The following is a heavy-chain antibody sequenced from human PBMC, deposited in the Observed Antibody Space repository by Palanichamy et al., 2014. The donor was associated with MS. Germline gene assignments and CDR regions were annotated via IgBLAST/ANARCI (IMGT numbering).Heavy chain of an antibody. V-gene: IGHV3-23*01. J-gene: IGHJ4*02. CDR2: INLSGDTT. CDR3: AKEFYYGDCSDDSCPVSAFDS. CDR1: GFTFRSYV. Sequence: EVQLLESGGGLIQPGGSLRLSCAASGFTFRSYVMSWVRQAPGKGLELVSSINLSGDTTDHADSVKGRFTISRDNSKNTLYLQMNSLRAEDTAIYYCAKEFYYGDCSDDSCPVSAFDSWGQGTLVTVSS. D-gene: IGHD2-15*01.